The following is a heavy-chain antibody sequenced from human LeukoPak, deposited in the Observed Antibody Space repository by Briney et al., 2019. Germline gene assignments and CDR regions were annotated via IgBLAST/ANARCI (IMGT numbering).Heavy chain of an antibody. CDR1: GGSISSYY. Sequence: PSETLSLTCTVSGGSISSYYWSWIRQPPGKGLEWIGYIYYSGSTNYTPSLKSRVTISVDTSKNQFSLKLSSVTAADTAVYYCARLGSSFGELNFDYWGRGTLVTVSS. J-gene: IGHJ4*02. CDR3: ARLGSSFGELNFDY. V-gene: IGHV4-59*08. D-gene: IGHD3-10*01. CDR2: IYYSGST.